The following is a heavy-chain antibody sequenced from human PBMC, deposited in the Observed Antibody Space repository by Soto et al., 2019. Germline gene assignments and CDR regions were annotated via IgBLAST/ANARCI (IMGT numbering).Heavy chain of an antibody. Sequence: TSETLSLTCTVSGGSISSYYWRWIRQPPGKGLEWIGYIYYSGSTNYNPSLKSRVTISVDTSKNQFSLKLSSVTAADTAVYYCARDITAGLYSSPIPDYYYYYGMDVWGQGTTVTGSS. D-gene: IGHD2-2*02. CDR2: IYYSGST. J-gene: IGHJ6*02. CDR3: ARDITAGLYSSPIPDYYYYYGMDV. CDR1: GGSISSYY. V-gene: IGHV4-59*01.